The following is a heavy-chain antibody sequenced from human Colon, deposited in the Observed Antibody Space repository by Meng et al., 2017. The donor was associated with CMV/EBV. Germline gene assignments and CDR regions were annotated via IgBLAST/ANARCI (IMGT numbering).Heavy chain of an antibody. D-gene: IGHD2-2*01. V-gene: IGHV4-34*01. Sequence: QVQLQQWGAGLVKPSXXLSLTXAVYGGSFSGYYWTWIRRTPGKGLEWIGEINRSGSTDYNPSLKSRVTISVDTSKNQFSLKLNSVTAADTAVYYCARATKASCWEVLDYWGHGTMVTVSS. CDR2: INRSGST. CDR1: GGSFSGYY. J-gene: IGHJ4*01. CDR3: ARATKASCWEVLDY.